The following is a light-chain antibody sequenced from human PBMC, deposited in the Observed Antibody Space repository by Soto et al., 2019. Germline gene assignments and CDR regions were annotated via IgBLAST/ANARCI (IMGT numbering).Light chain of an antibody. CDR1: QSVSSN. V-gene: IGKV3-15*01. CDR3: QQYNNWPPLT. CDR2: GAS. J-gene: IGKJ4*01. Sequence: EIVMTQSPATLSVSPGETATLSCRASQSVSSNLAWYQLKPGQAPRLLIYGASTRATGIPARFSGSGSGTEFTLTISSLQSEDFAVYYCQQYNNWPPLTFGGGTKVEIK.